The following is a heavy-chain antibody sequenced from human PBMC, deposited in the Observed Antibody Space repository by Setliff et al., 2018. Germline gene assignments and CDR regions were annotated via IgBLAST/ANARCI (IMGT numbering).Heavy chain of an antibody. Sequence: ASVKVSCKASGYTFRQSIVSWVRQAPGQGLEWLGWIGVYSGNTYSAQRFQGRVSLTTDESTNTAYLELRDLRSDDTAVYYCLRLVRYCTKIACQATSGDEVWGLGTLVTVSS. CDR2: IGVYSGNT. J-gene: IGHJ4*02. D-gene: IGHD2-8*01. CDR3: LRLVRYCTKIACQATSGDEV. V-gene: IGHV1-18*01. CDR1: GYTFRQSI.